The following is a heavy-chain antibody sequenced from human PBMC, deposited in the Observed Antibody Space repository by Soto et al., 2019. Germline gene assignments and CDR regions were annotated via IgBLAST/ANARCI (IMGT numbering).Heavy chain of an antibody. D-gene: IGHD3-9*01. CDR2: IYYIGTT. CDR1: GDSISSAAYY. CDR3: ARETGYYGGYNWFDP. V-gene: IGHV4-31*03. J-gene: IGHJ5*02. Sequence: SETLSLTCTVSGDSISSAAYYWTWIRQHPGKGLEWIGYIYYIGTTYYNPSLESRVTISLDTSKNQFSLKLTSVTAADTAVYYCARETGYYGGYNWFDPWGQGTLVTVSS.